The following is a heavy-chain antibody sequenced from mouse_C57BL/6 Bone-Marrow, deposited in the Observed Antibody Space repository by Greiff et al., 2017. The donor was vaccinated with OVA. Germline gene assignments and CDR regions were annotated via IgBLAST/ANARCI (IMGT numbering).Heavy chain of an antibody. CDR3: ARSRQLRLPWFAY. D-gene: IGHD3-2*02. CDR1: GYTFTSYW. V-gene: IGHV1-50*01. Sequence: VQLQQPGAELVKPGASVKLSCKASGYTFTSYWMQWVKQRPGQGLEWIGVIDPSDSYTNYNQKFKGKATLTVDTSSSPAYMQLSSLTSEDSAVYYCARSRQLRLPWFAYWGQGTLVTVSA. J-gene: IGHJ3*01. CDR2: IDPSDSYT.